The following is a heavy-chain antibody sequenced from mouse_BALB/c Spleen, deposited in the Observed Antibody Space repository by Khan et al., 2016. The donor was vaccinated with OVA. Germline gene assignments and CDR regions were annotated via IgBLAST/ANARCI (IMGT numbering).Heavy chain of an antibody. Sequence: EVELVESGGGLVQPGGSRKLSCAASGFTFSSFGMHWVRQAPEKGLEWVAYISSGSYTIYYADTVKGRFTISRDNPKNTLFLQMTSLRSEDTAIYFCTRSYYGSSSFYFDYWGHGTTLTVPS. D-gene: IGHD1-1*01. CDR1: GFTFSSFG. J-gene: IGHJ2*01. CDR2: ISSGSYTI. V-gene: IGHV5-17*02. CDR3: TRSYYGSSSFYFDY.